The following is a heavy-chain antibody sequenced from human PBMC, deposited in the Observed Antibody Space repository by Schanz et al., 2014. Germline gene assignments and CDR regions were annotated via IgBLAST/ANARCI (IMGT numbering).Heavy chain of an antibody. D-gene: IGHD3-3*01. CDR3: ARSAGRDFWSGYYTRFDY. CDR2: ISVYTGNT. J-gene: IGHJ4*02. CDR1: GYTFTTYA. Sequence: QIQLVQSGPEVKKPGASVRVSCKASGYTFTTYAMSWVRQAPGQGLEWVGWISVYTGNTKYGQKVHGRVTMTADTSTNTAYMELRSLRSDDTAVYYCARSAGRDFWSGYYTRFDYWGQGTLVTVSS. V-gene: IGHV1-18*01.